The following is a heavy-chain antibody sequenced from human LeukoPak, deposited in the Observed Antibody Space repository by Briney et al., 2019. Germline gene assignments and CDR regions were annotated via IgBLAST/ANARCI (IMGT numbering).Heavy chain of an antibody. D-gene: IGHD5-18*01. J-gene: IGHJ4*02. Sequence: SETLSLTCAIYGGSFSDYYWSWIRQTPGKGLEWIGETNRHGRTIYSPSLKSRASISVDTSKNQSSLTLTSVTAADTAVYYCARGGATPMVFRYWGQGTLVTVSS. CDR2: TNRHGRT. CDR3: ARGGATPMVFRY. CDR1: GGSFSDYY. V-gene: IGHV4-34*01.